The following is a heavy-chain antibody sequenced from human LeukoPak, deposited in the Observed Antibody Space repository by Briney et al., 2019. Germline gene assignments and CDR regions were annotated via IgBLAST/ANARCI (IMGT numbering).Heavy chain of an antibody. CDR1: GYTFTSYG. D-gene: IGHD3-22*01. Sequence: GASVKVSCKASGYTFTSYGISWVRQAPGQGLEWMGWISAYNGNTNYAQELQGRVTMTTDTSTSTAYMELRSLRSDDTAVYYCARDRRYYDSSGYLAYWGQGTLVTVFS. CDR2: ISAYNGNT. J-gene: IGHJ4*02. V-gene: IGHV1-18*01. CDR3: ARDRRYYDSSGYLAY.